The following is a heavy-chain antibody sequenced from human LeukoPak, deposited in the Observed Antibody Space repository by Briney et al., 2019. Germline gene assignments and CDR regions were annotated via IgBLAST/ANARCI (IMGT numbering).Heavy chain of an antibody. CDR2: ISSNGGST. J-gene: IGHJ4*02. CDR3: VRVAATAFLDY. CDR1: GFTFSSYA. V-gene: IGHV3-64D*06. D-gene: IGHD2-15*01. Sequence: GGSLRLSCSASGFTFSSYAMHWVRQAPGKGLEYVSAISSNGGSTYYADSVKGRFTISRDNSKNTLYLQMSSLRAEDTAVYYCVRVAATAFLDYWGQGILVTVSS.